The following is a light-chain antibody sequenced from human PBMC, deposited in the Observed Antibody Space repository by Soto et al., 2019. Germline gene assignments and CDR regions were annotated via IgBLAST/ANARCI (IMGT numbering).Light chain of an antibody. CDR1: SSNIGNNF. Sequence: QSVLTQPSSASGSPGQRVTISCSGSSSNIGNNFVKWYQQFPGTAPKLLIYSNNQRPSGVPDRFSGSKSGTSASLAISGLQSEDEADYYCVSFTSSTTYVFGSGTKLTVL. V-gene: IGLV1-44*01. J-gene: IGLJ1*01. CDR3: VSFTSSTTYV. CDR2: SNN.